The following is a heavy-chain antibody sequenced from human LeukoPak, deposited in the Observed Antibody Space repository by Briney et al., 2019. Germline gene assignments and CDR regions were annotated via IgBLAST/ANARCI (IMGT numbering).Heavy chain of an antibody. D-gene: IGHD2-15*01. J-gene: IGHJ4*02. V-gene: IGHV1-2*02. CDR3: ARDGLVVVVAATDTYFDY. CDR1: GYTFTSYY. CDR2: INPNSGGT. Sequence: ASVKVSCKASGYTFTSYYIHWVRQAPGQGLEWLGWINPNSGGTKYAQKFQGRVTMTRDTSISTAYMELSRVRSDDTAVYYCARDGLVVVVAATDTYFDYWGQGTLVTVSS.